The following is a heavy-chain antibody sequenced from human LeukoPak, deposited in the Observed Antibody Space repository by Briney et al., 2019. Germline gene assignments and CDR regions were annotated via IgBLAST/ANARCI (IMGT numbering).Heavy chain of an antibody. J-gene: IGHJ4*02. CDR3: AKDMGSGWYQKNYFGY. CDR1: GFTFSSYG. Sequence: GGSLRLSCAASGFTFSSYGMHWVRQAPGKGLEWVAVISYDGSNKYYADSVKGRFTISRDNSKNTLYLQMNSLRAEDTAVYYCAKDMGSGWYQKNYFGYWGQGTLVTVPS. V-gene: IGHV3-30*18. CDR2: ISYDGSNK. D-gene: IGHD6-19*01.